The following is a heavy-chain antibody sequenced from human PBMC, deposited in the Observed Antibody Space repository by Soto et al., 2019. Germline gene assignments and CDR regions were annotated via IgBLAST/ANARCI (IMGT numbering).Heavy chain of an antibody. CDR2: ISYDGSNK. CDR3: AQAVWELLQF. J-gene: IGHJ4*02. Sequence: QVQLVESGGGVVQPGRSLRLSCAASGFTFSSYAMHWVRQAPGKGLEWVAVISYDGSNKYYADSVKGRFTISRDNSKNTLYLQRNSLRAEDTAVYYCAQAVWELLQFWGQGTLVTVSS. V-gene: IGHV3-30-3*01. D-gene: IGHD1-26*01. CDR1: GFTFSSYA.